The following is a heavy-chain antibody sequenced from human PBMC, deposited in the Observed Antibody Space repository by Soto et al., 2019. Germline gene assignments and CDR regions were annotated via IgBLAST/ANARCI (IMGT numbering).Heavy chain of an antibody. CDR1: GFTFSDYY. V-gene: IGHV3-11*01. CDR3: ARNTTPPFEYFQH. D-gene: IGHD2-15*01. CDR2: ISSSGSTI. Sequence: PGGSLRLSCAASGFTFSDYYMSWIRQAPGKGLEWVSYISSSGSTIYYADSVKGRFTISRDNAKNSLYLQMNSLRAEDTAVYYCARNTTPPFEYFQHWGQGTLVTVSS. J-gene: IGHJ1*01.